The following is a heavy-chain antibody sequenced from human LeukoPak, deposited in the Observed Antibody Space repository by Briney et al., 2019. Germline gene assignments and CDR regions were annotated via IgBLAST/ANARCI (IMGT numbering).Heavy chain of an antibody. CDR3: AKDRLESWCGYYFGVFDH. D-gene: IGHD3-3*01. Sequence: GGSLRLSCAASGFTFSSYAMSWVRQAPGKGLEWVSAISGSGGSTYYADSVKGRFTISRDNSKNTLSLQMNNLRVGDTAVYYCAKDRLESWCGYYFGVFDHWGQGVLVTVSS. CDR2: ISGSGGST. J-gene: IGHJ4*02. V-gene: IGHV3-23*01. CDR1: GFTFSSYA.